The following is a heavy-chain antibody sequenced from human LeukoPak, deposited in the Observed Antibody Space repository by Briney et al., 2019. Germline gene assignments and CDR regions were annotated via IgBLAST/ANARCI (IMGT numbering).Heavy chain of an antibody. J-gene: IGHJ4*02. CDR3: ARMVHYYDSSGYYTDY. CDR1: GGSFSGYY. Sequence: SETLSLTCAVYGGSFSGYYWSWIRQPPGKGLEWIGEINHSGSTNYNPSLKSRVTISVDTSKNQFSLKLSSVTAADTAVYYCARMVHYYDSSGYYTDYWGQGTLVTVSS. D-gene: IGHD3-22*01. V-gene: IGHV4-34*01. CDR2: INHSGST.